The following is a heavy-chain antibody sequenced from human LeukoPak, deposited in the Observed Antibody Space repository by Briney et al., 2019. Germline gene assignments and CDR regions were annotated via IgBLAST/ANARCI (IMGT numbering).Heavy chain of an antibody. D-gene: IGHD6-6*01. Sequence: ASVKVSCMASGYTFTGYYMHWVRQAPGQGLDWMGRINPNSGGTNYAQKFQGRVTMTRDTSISTAYMELSRLRSDDTAVYYCARDIEYSSSFDYWGQGTLVTVSS. CDR3: ARDIEYSSSFDY. CDR2: INPNSGGT. V-gene: IGHV1-2*06. CDR1: GYTFTGYY. J-gene: IGHJ4*02.